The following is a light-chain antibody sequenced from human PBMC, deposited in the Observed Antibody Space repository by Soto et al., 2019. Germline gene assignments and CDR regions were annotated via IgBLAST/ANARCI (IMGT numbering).Light chain of an antibody. V-gene: IGLV2-14*01. J-gene: IGLJ3*02. CDR2: EVS. Sequence: QSVLTQPASVSGSPGQSITISCTGTSSDVGGYNYVSWYQQHPGKAPNLMIYEVSNRPSGVSNRFSGSKSGNTASLTISGLQAEDEADYYCSSYTSSSTPLGVFGGGTKLTVL. CDR1: SSDVGGYNY. CDR3: SSYTSSSTPLGV.